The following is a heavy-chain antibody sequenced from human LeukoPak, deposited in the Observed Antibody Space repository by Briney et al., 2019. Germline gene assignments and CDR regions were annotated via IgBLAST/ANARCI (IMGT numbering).Heavy chain of an antibody. V-gene: IGHV3-7*03. CDR2: IKQDGSEE. Sequence: PGGSLRLSCVASGFTISSYWMHWVRQAPGKGLEWVANIKQDGSEEYYVDSVKGRFTISRDNAKNSLYLQMNSLRAEDTAVYHCARRYFDCWGQGILVTVSS. CDR1: GFTISSYW. J-gene: IGHJ4*02. CDR3: ARRYFDC.